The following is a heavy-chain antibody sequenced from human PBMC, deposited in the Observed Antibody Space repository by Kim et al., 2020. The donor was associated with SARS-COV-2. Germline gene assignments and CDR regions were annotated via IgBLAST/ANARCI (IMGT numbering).Heavy chain of an antibody. CDR1: GFIFTDAW. J-gene: IGHJ4*02. Sequence: GGSLRLSCVASGFIFTDAWMSWVRQGPGKGLEWVGRIKTKTDGGTTDYAAPVKGRFIISRDDAERTLHLQMNSLVIEDTAVYFCTTESPGYYYDSRGSEYWGQGTLVTVAS. D-gene: IGHD3-22*01. V-gene: IGHV3-15*05. CDR2: IKTKTDGGTT. CDR3: TTESPGYYYDSRGSEY.